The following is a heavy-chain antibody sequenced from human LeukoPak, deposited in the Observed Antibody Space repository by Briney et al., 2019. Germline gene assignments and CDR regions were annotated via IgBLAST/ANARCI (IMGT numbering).Heavy chain of an antibody. Sequence: GGSLRLSCAASGFIFSSYAMSWVRQAPGKGLEWVSAISGSGGSTYYADSVKGRFTISRDNSKNTLYLQMNSLRAEDTAVYYCAKVPNSGSYFGGYYFDYWGQGTLVTVSS. CDR3: AKVPNSGSYFGGYYFDY. J-gene: IGHJ4*02. V-gene: IGHV3-23*01. CDR2: ISGSGGST. CDR1: GFIFSSYA. D-gene: IGHD1-26*01.